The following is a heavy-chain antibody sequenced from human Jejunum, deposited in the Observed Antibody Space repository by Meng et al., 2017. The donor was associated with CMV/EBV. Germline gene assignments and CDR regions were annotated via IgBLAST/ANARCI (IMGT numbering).Heavy chain of an antibody. Sequence: ASEYTFIDYYIHWVRQAPGQGLEWMGWINPNTGDTNYAQNFQGRVTMTRDMSINTVYMALTRVRSDDTAVYYCAKDGGSYLDYYFDYWGQGTLVTVSS. CDR3: AKDGGSYLDYYFDY. J-gene: IGHJ4*02. CDR1: EYTFIDYY. D-gene: IGHD3-16*01. CDR2: INPNTGDT. V-gene: IGHV1-2*02.